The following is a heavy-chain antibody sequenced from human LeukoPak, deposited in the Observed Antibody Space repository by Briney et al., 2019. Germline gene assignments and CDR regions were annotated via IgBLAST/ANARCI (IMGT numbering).Heavy chain of an antibody. Sequence: SVKVSCKASGATFSSYAISSVRQAHGQGLEWMGGIIPTFGTATYAQKFQGRVTITADESTSTAYMELSSLRSEDTAVYYCAREGYCGGDCWGGYFDYWGQGTLVTVSS. CDR3: AREGYCGGDCWGGYFDY. V-gene: IGHV1-69*01. J-gene: IGHJ4*02. CDR1: GATFSSYA. CDR2: IIPTFGTA. D-gene: IGHD2-21*01.